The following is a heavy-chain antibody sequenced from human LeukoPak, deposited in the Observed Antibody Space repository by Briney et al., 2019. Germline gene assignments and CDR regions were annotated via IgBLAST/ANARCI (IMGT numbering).Heavy chain of an antibody. J-gene: IGHJ4*02. Sequence: PGGSLRLSCAASGFTFSSYPMSWVRQAPGKGLEWVSAISGSGGSTYYADSVRGRFTISRDNSKNTLYLQMNSLRAEDTAVYYCAKRSSPGGYYFVCWGRGTLVTVSS. CDR1: GFTFSSYP. CDR2: ISGSGGST. V-gene: IGHV3-23*01. D-gene: IGHD3-10*01. CDR3: AKRSSPGGYYFVC.